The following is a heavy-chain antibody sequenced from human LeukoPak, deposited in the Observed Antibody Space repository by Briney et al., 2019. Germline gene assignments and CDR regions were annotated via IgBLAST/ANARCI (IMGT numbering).Heavy chain of an antibody. CDR3: AKGGYYYDSSGPGHYFDY. CDR2: ISGSGGST. J-gene: IGHJ4*02. D-gene: IGHD3-22*01. CDR1: GFTFSSYA. Sequence: GGSLRLSCAASGFTFSSYAMSWVRQAPGKGLEWVSAISGSGGSTYYADSVKGRFTISRDNSKNTLNLQMNSLRAEDTAVYCCAKGGYYYDSSGPGHYFDYWGQGTLVTVSS. V-gene: IGHV3-23*01.